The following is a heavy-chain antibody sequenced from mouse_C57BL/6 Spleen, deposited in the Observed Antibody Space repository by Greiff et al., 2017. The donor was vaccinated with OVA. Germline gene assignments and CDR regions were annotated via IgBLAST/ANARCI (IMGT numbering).Heavy chain of an antibody. J-gene: IGHJ2*01. Sequence: EVKLMESGPGLVNPSQSLSLTCSVTGYSITSGYYWNWIRQFPGNKLEWMGYISYDGSNNYNPSLKNRISITRDTSKNQFFLKLNSVTTEDTATYYCARDGGWVDSSGFDYWGQGTTLTVSS. V-gene: IGHV3-6*01. CDR2: ISYDGSN. D-gene: IGHD3-2*02. CDR1: GYSITSGYY. CDR3: ARDGGWVDSSGFDY.